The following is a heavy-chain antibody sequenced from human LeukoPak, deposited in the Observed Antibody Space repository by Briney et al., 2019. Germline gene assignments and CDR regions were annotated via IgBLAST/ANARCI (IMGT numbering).Heavy chain of an antibody. J-gene: IGHJ3*01. CDR1: GFDLSSYT. D-gene: IGHD3-22*01. CDR2: IAVASTYR. Sequence: PGGSLRLSRAAPGFDLSSYTMHRVRPAPGKGLGWGSYIAVASTYRLFAESLKGRFNLSRDNAKKSLDLQMHSVRAEDTAVYYCARLNYFDSRGEGLDVWGQGTMVTVSS. CDR3: ARLNYFDSRGEGLDV. V-gene: IGHV3-21*01.